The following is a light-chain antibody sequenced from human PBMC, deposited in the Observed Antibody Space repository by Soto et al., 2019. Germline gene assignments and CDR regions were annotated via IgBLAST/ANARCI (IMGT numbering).Light chain of an antibody. CDR3: CSYAGAYIYV. V-gene: IGLV2-11*01. CDR2: DVS. Sequence: PGQSVTISCTGTSSAIGGYNYVSWYPQYPGKVPKLILYDVSKRPSGVPDRFSGSKSGNTASLTISGLQADDEADYYCCSYAGAYIYVFATGTKVTVL. CDR1: SSAIGGYNY. J-gene: IGLJ1*01.